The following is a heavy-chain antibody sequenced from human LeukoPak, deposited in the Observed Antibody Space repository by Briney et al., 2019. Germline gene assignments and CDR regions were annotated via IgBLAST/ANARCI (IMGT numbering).Heavy chain of an antibody. Sequence: LSGGSLRLSCAASEFSVGSNYMTWVRQAPGKGLEWVSLIYSGGSTYYADSVKGRFTISRDNSKNTLYLQMNSLRAEDTAVYYCAKQYSSDWNGLAEYFQHWGQGTLLTVSS. V-gene: IGHV3-66*04. CDR2: IYSGGST. D-gene: IGHD6-19*01. J-gene: IGHJ1*01. CDR1: EFSVGSNY. CDR3: AKQYSSDWNGLAEYFQH.